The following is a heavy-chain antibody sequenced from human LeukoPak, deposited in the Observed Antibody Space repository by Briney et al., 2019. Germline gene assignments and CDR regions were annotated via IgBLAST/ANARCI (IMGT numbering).Heavy chain of an antibody. D-gene: IGHD2-15*01. CDR2: MNPNSGNT. J-gene: IGHJ5*02. Sequence: ASVKVSCKAPGYTFTSYDINWVRQATGQGLEWMGWMNPNSGNTGYAQKFQGRVTMTRNTSISTAYMELSSLRSEDTAVYYCARGGYCSGGSCYSSWFDPWGQGTLVTVSS. V-gene: IGHV1-8*01. CDR3: ARGGYCSGGSCYSSWFDP. CDR1: GYTFTSYD.